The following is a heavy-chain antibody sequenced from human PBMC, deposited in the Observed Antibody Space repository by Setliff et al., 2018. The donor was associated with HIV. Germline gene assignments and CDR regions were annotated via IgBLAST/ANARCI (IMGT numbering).Heavy chain of an antibody. V-gene: IGHV4-59*12. J-gene: IGHJ3*01. D-gene: IGHD3-16*01. Sequence: LSFTCTVFGDSISKKFWSWIRQPPGKGLEWIGYIYDSGSTYHNPSLKSRVTISVDTSKNQISLKLSSMTAADTAVYYCARPDPQGFGFDVWGQGTMVTVS. CDR3: ARPDPQGFGFDV. CDR2: IYDSGST. CDR1: GDSISKKF.